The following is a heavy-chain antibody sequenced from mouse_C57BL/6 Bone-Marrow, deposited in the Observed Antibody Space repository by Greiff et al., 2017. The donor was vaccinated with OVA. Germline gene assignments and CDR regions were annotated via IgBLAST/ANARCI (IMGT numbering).Heavy chain of an antibody. CDR2: IDPSDSYT. Sequence: VQLQQPGAELVKPGASVKLSCKASGYTFTSYWMQWVKQRPGQGLEWIGEIDPSDSYTNYNQKFKGKATLTVDTSSSTAYMQLSSLTSEDSAVYYCARSDYYYGSSYAMDYWGQGTSVTVSS. CDR3: ARSDYYYGSSYAMDY. V-gene: IGHV1-50*01. D-gene: IGHD1-1*01. J-gene: IGHJ4*01. CDR1: GYTFTSYW.